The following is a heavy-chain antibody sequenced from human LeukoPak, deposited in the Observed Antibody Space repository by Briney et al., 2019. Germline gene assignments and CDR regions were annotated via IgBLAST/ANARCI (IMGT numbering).Heavy chain of an antibody. CDR2: ISSRSGDI. V-gene: IGHV3-21*01. D-gene: IGHD3-3*01. CDR1: GFTFSSYS. CDR3: ARGRSGYYADY. Sequence: GGSLRLSCAASGFTFSSYSMNWVHQAPGKGLEWVSSISSRSGDIYYADSVKGRFTISRDNAKNSLYLQMNSLRAEDTAVYYCARGRSGYYADYWGQGTLVTVSS. J-gene: IGHJ4*02.